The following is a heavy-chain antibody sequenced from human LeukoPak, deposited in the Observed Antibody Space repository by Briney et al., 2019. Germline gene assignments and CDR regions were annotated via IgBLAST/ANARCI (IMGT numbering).Heavy chain of an antibody. V-gene: IGHV4-59*01. CDR1: GGSIRSYY. CDR3: ARGEPSIASTGAPPFGL. Sequence: SETLSLTCTVSGGSIRSYYWEWIRQPPGKGLEWIGYIYYSGSTDYNPSLKSRVTLSVDTSKNQFSLRLSSVTAADTAVYYCARGEPSIASTGAPPFGLWGRGTLVTVSS. CDR2: IYYSGST. J-gene: IGHJ2*01. D-gene: IGHD6-13*01.